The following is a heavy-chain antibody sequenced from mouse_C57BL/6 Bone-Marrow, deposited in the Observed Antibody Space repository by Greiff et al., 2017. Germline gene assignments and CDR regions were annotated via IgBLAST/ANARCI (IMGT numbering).Heavy chain of an antibody. J-gene: IGHJ3*01. CDR3: ARKHFAY. Sequence: QVQLQQSGAELMKPGASVKLSCKASGYTFTGYWIAWVKQRPGHGLEWIGEILPGSGSTNYNEKLKGKATVTADTTSNTAYMQLSSLTTDGSAIYYGARKHFAYWGQGTLVTVSA. CDR2: ILPGSGST. V-gene: IGHV1-9*01. CDR1: GYTFTGYW.